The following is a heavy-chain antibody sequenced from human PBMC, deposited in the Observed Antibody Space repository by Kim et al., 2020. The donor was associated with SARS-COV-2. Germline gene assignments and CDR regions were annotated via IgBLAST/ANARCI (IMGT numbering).Heavy chain of an antibody. V-gene: IGHV4-59*13. CDR2: IYYSGST. D-gene: IGHD5-12*01. CDR3: ARSTFGDGYNYPFDY. Sequence: SETLSLTGTVSGGSISSYYWSWIRQPPGKGLEWIGYIYYSGSTNYNPSLKSRVTISVDTSKNQFSLKLSSVTAADTAVYYCARSTFGDGYNYPFDYWGQG. J-gene: IGHJ4*02. CDR1: GGSISSYY.